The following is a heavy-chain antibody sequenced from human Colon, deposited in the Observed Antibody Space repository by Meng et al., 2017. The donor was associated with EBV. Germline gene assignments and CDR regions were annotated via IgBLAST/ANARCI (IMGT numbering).Heavy chain of an antibody. D-gene: IGHD5-24*01. CDR3: ARGPSRWLQFSFDY. CDR1: GGSISSGGYY. Sequence: QGQRQESGPGLVKPSQTLSLTCTVSGGSISSGGYYWSWIHQHPGKGLEWIGYIYYSGSTYYNPSLKSRVTISIDTSKNQFSLKLSSVTAADTAVYYCARGPSRWLQFSFDYWGQGTLVTVAS. V-gene: IGHV4-31*03. CDR2: IYYSGST. J-gene: IGHJ4*02.